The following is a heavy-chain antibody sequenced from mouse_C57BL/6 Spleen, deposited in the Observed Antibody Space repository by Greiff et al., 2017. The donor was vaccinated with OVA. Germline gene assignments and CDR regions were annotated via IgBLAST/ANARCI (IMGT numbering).Heavy chain of an antibody. CDR1: GYTFTSYW. J-gene: IGHJ4*01. D-gene: IGHD2-3*01. V-gene: IGHV1-69*01. CDR2: IDPSASYT. CDR3: ARSRDGYYHYAMDC. Sequence: QVQLQQPGAELVMPGASVKLSCKASGYTFTSYWMPWVKQRPGQGLEWIGEIDPSASYTNYNQKFKGKSTLTVDKSSSTAYMQLSSLTSEDSAVYYCARSRDGYYHYAMDCWGQGTSVTVAS.